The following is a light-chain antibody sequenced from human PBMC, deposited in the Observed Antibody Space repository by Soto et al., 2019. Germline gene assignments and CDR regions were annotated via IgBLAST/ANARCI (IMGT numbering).Light chain of an antibody. V-gene: IGKV4-1*01. CDR2: WAS. Sequence: DIVMTQSPDSLAVSLCERATMNCKCSRSVLYKSNNKNHLAWYQQKPGQPPQLIIYWASTRESGVPERFSGSGSGTDFTLIISSLEAEDVAFYWCQQYFDVPFTFGGGTRWISN. CDR1: RSVLYKSNNKNH. J-gene: IGKJ4*01. CDR3: QQYFDVPFT.